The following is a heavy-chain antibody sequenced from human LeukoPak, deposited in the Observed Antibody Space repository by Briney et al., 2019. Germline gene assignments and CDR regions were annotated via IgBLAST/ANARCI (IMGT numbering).Heavy chain of an antibody. D-gene: IGHD6-19*01. Sequence: PGRSLRLSCAASGFTFSSYGMHWVRQAPGKGLEWVAVISYDGSNIYYADSVKGRFTISRDNSKNTLYLQMNSLRAEDTAVYYCANLAVAGTFDYWGQGTLVTVSS. V-gene: IGHV3-30*18. CDR2: ISYDGSNI. CDR3: ANLAVAGTFDY. J-gene: IGHJ4*02. CDR1: GFTFSSYG.